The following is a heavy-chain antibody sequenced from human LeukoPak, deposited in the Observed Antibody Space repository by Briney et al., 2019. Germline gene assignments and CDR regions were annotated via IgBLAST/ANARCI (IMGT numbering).Heavy chain of an antibody. CDR2: IYYSGST. CDR1: GGSISSSSYY. CDR3: ARGYSPSEYDY. J-gene: IGHJ4*02. V-gene: IGHV4-39*01. Sequence: KTSETLSLTCTVSGGSISSSSYYWGWIRQPPGKGLEWIGSIYYSGSTYYNPSLKSRVTISVDTSKNQFSLKLSSVTAADTAVYYCARGYSPSEYDYWGQGTLVTVSS. D-gene: IGHD5-18*01.